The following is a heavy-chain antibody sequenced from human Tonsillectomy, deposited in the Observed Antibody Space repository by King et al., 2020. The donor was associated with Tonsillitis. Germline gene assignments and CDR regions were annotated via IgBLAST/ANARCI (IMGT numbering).Heavy chain of an antibody. V-gene: IGHV1-69*01. CDR2: IIPIFGTA. CDR3: ARRGSDSSSDPYYYYGMDV. Sequence: VPLVQSGAEVKKPGSSVKVSCKASGGTFSSYAISWVRQAPGQGLEWMGGIIPIFGTANYAQKFQGRVTITADESTSTAYMELSSLRSEDTAVYYCARRGSDSSSDPYYYYGMDVWGQGTTVTVSS. D-gene: IGHD6-6*01. J-gene: IGHJ6*02. CDR1: GGTFSSYA.